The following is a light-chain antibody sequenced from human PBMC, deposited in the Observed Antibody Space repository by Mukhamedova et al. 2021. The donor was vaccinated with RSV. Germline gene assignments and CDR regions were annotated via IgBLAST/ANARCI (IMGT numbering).Light chain of an antibody. CDR1: QSVSSN. CDR3: QQYNNWPPWT. J-gene: IGKJ1*01. V-gene: IGKV3-15*01. CDR2: GAS. Sequence: MGSQSVSSNLAWYQQKPGQAPRLLIYGASTRATGIPARFSGSGSGTEFTHTISSLQSEDFAVYYCQQYNNWPPWTFGQGTKVEIK.